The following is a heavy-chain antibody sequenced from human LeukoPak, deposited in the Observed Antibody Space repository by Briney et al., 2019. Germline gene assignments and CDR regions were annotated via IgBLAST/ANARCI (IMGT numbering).Heavy chain of an antibody. J-gene: IGHJ4*02. V-gene: IGHV4-59*08. CDR3: ARHGRGYNWYYFDY. D-gene: IGHD5-18*01. CDR1: GGSISSYY. CDR2: IFYTGST. Sequence: SETLSLTCTASGGSISSYYWSWIRQPPGKGLEWIGYIFYTGSTNYNPSLKSRVTISVDTSKNQFSLKLSSVTAADTAVYYCARHGRGYNWYYFDYWGQGTLVTVSS.